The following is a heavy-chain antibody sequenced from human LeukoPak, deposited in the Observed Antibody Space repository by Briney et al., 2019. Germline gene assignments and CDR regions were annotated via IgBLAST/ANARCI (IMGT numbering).Heavy chain of an antibody. CDR1: GYTFDDYA. CDR2: ISRNSGSI. CDR3: AKGHTYGLGESYLDF. D-gene: IGHD5-18*01. Sequence: GGSLRLSCEASGYTFDDYAMHWVRQAPGKGLEWVSGISRNSGSIGYADSVKGRFSISRDNGKNSLYLQMDSLTTEDTALYYCAKGHTYGLGESYLDFWGQGTLVSVSS. J-gene: IGHJ4*02. V-gene: IGHV3-9*01.